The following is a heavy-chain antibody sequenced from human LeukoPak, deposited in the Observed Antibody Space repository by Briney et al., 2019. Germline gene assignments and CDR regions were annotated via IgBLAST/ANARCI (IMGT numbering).Heavy chain of an antibody. CDR3: TTAQWLGAH. D-gene: IGHD6-19*01. V-gene: IGHV3-15*01. CDR2: IKSKTDGGTT. CDR1: GFTLTNAW. J-gene: IGHJ4*02. Sequence: PGRSLRLSCAASGFTLTNAWMHWVRQAPGKGLEWVGRIKSKTDGGTTDCAAPVKGRFAISRDDSNNTLSLQMNSLKTEDTAVYYCTTAQWLGAHWGQGTLVTVSS.